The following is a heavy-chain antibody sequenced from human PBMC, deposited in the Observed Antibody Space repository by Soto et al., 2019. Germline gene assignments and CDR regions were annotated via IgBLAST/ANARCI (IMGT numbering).Heavy chain of an antibody. CDR1: GFIFSSYG. V-gene: IGHV3-33*01. CDR3: ARDSRVTGYHGLDV. CDR2: IWYDGSDK. D-gene: IGHD2-21*02. J-gene: IGHJ6*02. Sequence: QVQPVESGGGVVQPGRSLRLSCAASGFIFSSYGMHWVRQAPGKGLEWVAVIWYDGSDKYYADSVKGRFTIYRDNSKNTLNLQMNSLRAEDTAVYYCARDSRVTGYHGLDVWGQGTTVTVSS.